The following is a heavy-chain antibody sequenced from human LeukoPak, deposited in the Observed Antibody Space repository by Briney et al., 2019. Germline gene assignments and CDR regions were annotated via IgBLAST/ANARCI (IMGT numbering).Heavy chain of an antibody. J-gene: IGHJ4*02. CDR1: GFTFSSYG. CDR2: IRYDGSNK. D-gene: IGHD2-15*01. V-gene: IGHV3-30*02. CDR3: ANHLGYCSGGSCYPDDY. Sequence: GGSLRLSCAASGFTFSSYGMHWVRQAPGKGLEWVAFIRYDGSNKYYADSVKGRFTISRDNSKNTLYLQMNSLRAEDTAVYYCANHLGYCSGGSCYPDDYWGQGTLVTVSS.